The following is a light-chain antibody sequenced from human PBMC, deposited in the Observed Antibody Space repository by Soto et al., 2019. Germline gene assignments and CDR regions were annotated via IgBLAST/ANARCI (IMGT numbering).Light chain of an antibody. Sequence: QSVLTQPPSVSGAPGQRVTISCTGSSSNIGAGYDVHWYHQLPGTAPKLLIYGNNNRPSGVPDRFSGSKSGTSASLAITGLQAEDEADYYCQSYDSTLNGYVIFGGGTQLTVL. J-gene: IGLJ2*01. CDR1: SSNIGAGYD. CDR3: QSYDSTLNGYVI. CDR2: GNN. V-gene: IGLV1-40*01.